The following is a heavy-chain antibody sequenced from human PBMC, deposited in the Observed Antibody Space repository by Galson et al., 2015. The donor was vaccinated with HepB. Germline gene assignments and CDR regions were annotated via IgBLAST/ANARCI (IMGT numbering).Heavy chain of an antibody. V-gene: IGHV3-30*18. J-gene: IGHJ4*02. Sequence: SLRLSCAASGFTFSSYGMHWVRQAPGKGLEWVAVISYDGSNKYYADSVKGRFTISRDNSKNTLYLQMNSLRAEDTAVYYCAKEPSSGWYVGAYWGQGTLVTVSS. CDR2: ISYDGSNK. CDR1: GFTFSSYG. D-gene: IGHD6-19*01. CDR3: AKEPSSGWYVGAY.